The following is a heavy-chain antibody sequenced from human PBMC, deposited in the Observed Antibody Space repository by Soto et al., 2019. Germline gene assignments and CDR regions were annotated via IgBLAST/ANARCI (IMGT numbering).Heavy chain of an antibody. J-gene: IGHJ3*02. V-gene: IGHV3-64*01. CDR1: GFTFSSYA. CDR2: ISSNGGST. D-gene: IGHD2-15*01. CDR3: AGSGYRNCSGGSCYQPRHAFDI. Sequence: GGSLRLSCAASGFTFSSYAMHWVRQAPGKGLEYVSAISSNGGSTYYANSVKGRFTISRDNSKNTLYLQMGSLRAEDMAVYYCAGSGYRNCSGGSCYQPRHAFDIWGQGTMVTVSS.